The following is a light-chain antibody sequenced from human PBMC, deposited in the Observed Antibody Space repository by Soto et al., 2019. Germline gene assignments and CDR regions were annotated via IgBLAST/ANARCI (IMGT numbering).Light chain of an antibody. CDR2: EGS. Sequence: QSALTQPASVSGSPGQSITISCTGTSSDVVSYNLVSWYQQHPGKAPKLMIYEGSKRPSGVSNRFSGSKSGNTASLTLSGLQAEDEADYYCCSYAGSSPYVFGTGTKLTVL. V-gene: IGLV2-23*01. CDR1: SSDVVSYNL. CDR3: CSYAGSSPYV. J-gene: IGLJ1*01.